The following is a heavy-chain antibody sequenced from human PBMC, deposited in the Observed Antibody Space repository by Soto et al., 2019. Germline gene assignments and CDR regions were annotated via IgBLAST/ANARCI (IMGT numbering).Heavy chain of an antibody. Sequence: GGSLRLSCTASGLPHSSFAMMWVRQAPGKGLECVSGIYGSGRGIEYADSVKGRFTISRDNSKNTVYLQMTDLRADDTAVYYCAKDAVYNDGLWLMDHWGQGTQVTAPQ. CDR2: IYGSGRGI. CDR3: AKDAVYNDGLWLMDH. J-gene: IGHJ4*02. V-gene: IGHV3-23*05. CDR1: GLPHSSFA. D-gene: IGHD2-21*01.